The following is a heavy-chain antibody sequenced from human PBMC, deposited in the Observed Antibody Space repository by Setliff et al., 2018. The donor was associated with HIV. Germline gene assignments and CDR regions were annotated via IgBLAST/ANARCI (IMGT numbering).Heavy chain of an antibody. J-gene: IGHJ4*02. CDR3: AHNRDHTGPYFYDY. V-gene: IGHV2-5*01. CDR1: GFSLTTSGVG. Sequence: SGPTLVNPPQTLTLTCTFSGFSLTTSGVGVGWIRQPPGEALEWLALNYWNDDKRYNPSLQSRLTVTKDTSKNQVVLTMTNMDPVDTATYYCAHNRDHTGPYFYDYWGQGTRVTVSS. CDR2: NYWNDDK. D-gene: IGHD2-8*02.